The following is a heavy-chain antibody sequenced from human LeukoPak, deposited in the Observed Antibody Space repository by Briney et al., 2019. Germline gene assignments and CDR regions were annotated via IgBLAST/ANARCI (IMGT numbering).Heavy chain of an antibody. CDR1: GGSISSYY. CDR2: IYYSGST. CDR3: ARGIAAAGTGSRYYYGMDV. Sequence: PSETLSLTCTVSGGSISSYYWSWIRRPPGKGLEWIGYIYYSGSTNYNPSLKSRVTISVDTSKNQFSLKLSSVTAADTAVYYCARGIAAAGTGSRYYYGMDVWGQGTTVTVSS. D-gene: IGHD6-13*01. J-gene: IGHJ6*02. V-gene: IGHV4-59*01.